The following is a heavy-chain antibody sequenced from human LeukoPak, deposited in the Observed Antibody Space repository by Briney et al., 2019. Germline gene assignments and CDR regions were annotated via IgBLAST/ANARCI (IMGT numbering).Heavy chain of an antibody. CDR3: ARQEYCSGGSCYTWFGP. CDR2: IYPPDSDI. Sequence: GESLKISCKGSGYSINNYWIGWVRQMPGKGLEWMGIIYPPDSDIRYSPSFQGQVTISADKSISTAYLQWSSLKASDTAMYYCARQEYCSGGSCYTWFGPWGQGTLVTVSS. J-gene: IGHJ5*02. D-gene: IGHD2-15*01. CDR1: GYSINNYW. V-gene: IGHV5-51*01.